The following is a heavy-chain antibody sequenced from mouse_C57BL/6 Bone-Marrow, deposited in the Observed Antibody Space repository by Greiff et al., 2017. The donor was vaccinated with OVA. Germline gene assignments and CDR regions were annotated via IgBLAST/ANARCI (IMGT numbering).Heavy chain of an antibody. Sequence: VQLQQSGAELVKPGASVKISCKASGYAFSSYWMNWVKQRPGKGLEWIGQIYPGDGDTNYNGKFKGKATLTADKSSSTAYMQLSSLTSEDSAVYFCARREITTVVATDYAMDYWGQGTSVTVSS. J-gene: IGHJ4*01. CDR2: IYPGDGDT. CDR3: ARREITTVVATDYAMDY. D-gene: IGHD1-1*01. V-gene: IGHV1-80*01. CDR1: GYAFSSYW.